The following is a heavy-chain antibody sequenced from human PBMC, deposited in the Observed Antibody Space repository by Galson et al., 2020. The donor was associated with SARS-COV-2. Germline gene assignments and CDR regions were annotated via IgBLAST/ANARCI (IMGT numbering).Heavy chain of an antibody. CDR2: VNQRGTK. J-gene: IGHJ4*02. V-gene: IGHV4-34*01. D-gene: IGHD3-22*01. Sequence: SEAPETMSLTCVVYAASFSGHYWSWIRQPPGKGLEWNGEVNQRGTKNYNPTPKTRVTIPHNTSKKQFSLKLSSVTAADTAVYYCARGHLEISKIVVVFTAAAYYFDSWGQGTLVTVFS. CDR1: AASFSGHY. CDR3: ARGHLEISKIVVVFTAAAYYFDS.